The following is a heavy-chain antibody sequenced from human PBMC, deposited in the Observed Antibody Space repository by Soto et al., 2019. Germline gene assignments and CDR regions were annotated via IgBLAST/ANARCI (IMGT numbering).Heavy chain of an antibody. CDR1: GFSVSGNS. D-gene: IGHD5-12*01. V-gene: IGHV3-53*01. CDR3: ARDAWLRLEVGVFDI. J-gene: IGHJ3*02. CDR2: IYSGTTT. Sequence: GGSLRLSCAASGFSVSGNSVSWVRQAPGRGLEWVAIIYSGTTTFYADSVRGRFIISRDDSKNTLYLQMNTLRAEDTAVYYCARDAWLRLEVGVFDIWGQGTMVTVSS.